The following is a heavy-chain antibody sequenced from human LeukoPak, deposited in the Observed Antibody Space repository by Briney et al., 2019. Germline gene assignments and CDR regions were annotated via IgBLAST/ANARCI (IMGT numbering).Heavy chain of an antibody. Sequence: KPSETLSLICTVSGGSIRGYYWSWIRQPPGKGLESIGYIYYSGSTNYNPSLRSRVTISVDTSKNQFSLKLSSVTAADTAVYYCARHTSGLNFDYWGQGSLVTVSS. CDR3: ARHTSGLNFDY. J-gene: IGHJ4*02. D-gene: IGHD6-19*01. CDR1: GGSIRGYY. V-gene: IGHV4-59*08. CDR2: IYYSGST.